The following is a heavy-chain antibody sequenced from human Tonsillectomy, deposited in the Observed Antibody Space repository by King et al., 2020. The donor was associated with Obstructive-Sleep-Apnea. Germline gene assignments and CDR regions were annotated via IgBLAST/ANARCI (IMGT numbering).Heavy chain of an antibody. CDR3: ARDVDYYESSAEYFQH. D-gene: IGHD3-22*01. Sequence: VQLQESGPGLVKPSQTLSLTCTVSGGSISSGGYYWSWIRQHPGKGLEWIGYIYYSGSTYYNPSLKSRVTISVDTSKNQFSLKLSSVTAADTAVYYCARDVDYYESSAEYFQHWGQGTLVTVSS. J-gene: IGHJ1*01. CDR1: GGSISSGGYY. CDR2: IYYSGST. V-gene: IGHV4-31*03.